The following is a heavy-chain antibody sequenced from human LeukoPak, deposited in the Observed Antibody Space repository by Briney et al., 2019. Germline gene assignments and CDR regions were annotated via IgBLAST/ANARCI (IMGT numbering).Heavy chain of an antibody. Sequence: GGSLRLSCVASGFTFSDYAMNWVRQAPGKGLEWVSHISGGEDTYYADSVKGRSTMSRDNSRNTLYLQINSLRADDTAVYYCAKDAFPYNCVYDAFDIWGQGTVVTVSS. CDR1: GFTFSDYA. V-gene: IGHV3-23*01. CDR2: ISGGEDT. J-gene: IGHJ3*02. CDR3: AKDAFPYNCVYDAFDI. D-gene: IGHD1-20*01.